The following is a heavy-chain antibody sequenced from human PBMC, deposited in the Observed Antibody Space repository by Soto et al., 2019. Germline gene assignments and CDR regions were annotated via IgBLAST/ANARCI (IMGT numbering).Heavy chain of an antibody. CDR2: ITGSGTNT. V-gene: IGHV3-23*01. CDR3: AKAHGYSGNSNSYFDY. J-gene: IGHJ4*02. Sequence: PGGSLRLSCAASGFTFYSYDMSWVRQAPGKGLEWVSSITGSGTNTYYAASVKGRFTVSRDNSKNTLSLQMNSLTAEDTAVYYCAKAHGYSGNSNSYFDYWGQGTPVTVSS. D-gene: IGHD1-26*01. CDR1: GFTFYSYD.